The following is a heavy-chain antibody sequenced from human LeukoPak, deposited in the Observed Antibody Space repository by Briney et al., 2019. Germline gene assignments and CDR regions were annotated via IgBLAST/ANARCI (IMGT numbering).Heavy chain of an antibody. Sequence: ASVKVSCRASGYTFTSYGISWVRQAPGQGLEWMGWISAYNGNTNYAQKLQGRVTMTTDTSTSTAYMELRSLRSDDTAVYYCARNYDILTGYYNVDYWGQGTLVTVSS. J-gene: IGHJ4*02. CDR2: ISAYNGNT. V-gene: IGHV1-18*01. CDR3: ARNYDILTGYYNVDY. CDR1: GYTFTSYG. D-gene: IGHD3-9*01.